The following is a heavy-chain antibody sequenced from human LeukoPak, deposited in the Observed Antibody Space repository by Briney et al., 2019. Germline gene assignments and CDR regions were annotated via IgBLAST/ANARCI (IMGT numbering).Heavy chain of an antibody. J-gene: IGHJ4*02. CDR3: AKDKFNTYGASLFDY. CDR1: GFTFRNHA. D-gene: IGHD5-18*01. V-gene: IGHV3-23*01. CDR2: IGDSGISI. Sequence: LPGGSLRLSCVASGFTFRNHAMSWVRQAPGKGLEWVSAIGDSGISIYYAGSVKGRFTVSRDNSRNALFLQMNSLRVEDTAVYYCAKDKFNTYGASLFDYWGQGTLVTVSS.